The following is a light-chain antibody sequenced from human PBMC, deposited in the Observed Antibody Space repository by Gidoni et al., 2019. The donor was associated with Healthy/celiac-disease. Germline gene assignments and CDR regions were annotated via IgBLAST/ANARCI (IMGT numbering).Light chain of an antibody. CDR3: QQYGSSGVYT. CDR2: GAS. Sequence: EIVLTQSPDTLSLSPGERATLSCRASQSVSSSYLAWYQQKPGHAPRLLIYGASSRATGIPDRFSGSGSGTDFTLTISRLEPEDFAVYYWQQYGSSGVYTFGQGTKLEIK. CDR1: QSVSSSY. J-gene: IGKJ2*01. V-gene: IGKV3-20*01.